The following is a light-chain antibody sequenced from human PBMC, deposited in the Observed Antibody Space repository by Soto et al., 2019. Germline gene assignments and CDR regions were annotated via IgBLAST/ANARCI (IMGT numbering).Light chain of an antibody. CDR1: QSISSY. CDR3: HQTYSKPWT. CDR2: ASS. J-gene: IGKJ1*01. V-gene: IGKV1-39*01. Sequence: DIQMSQSPSSLSASVGDRVTVTCRSSQSISSYLSWYQQKSGKAPSLLIYASSTLQTGVPSRFSGSGSGTDFTLSISNLQPEDFAAYYCHQTYSKPWTFGQGTKVDIK.